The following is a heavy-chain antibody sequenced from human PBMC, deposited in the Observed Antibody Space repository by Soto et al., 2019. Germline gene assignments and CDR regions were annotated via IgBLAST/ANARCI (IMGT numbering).Heavy chain of an antibody. J-gene: IGHJ5*02. CDR2: IYYSGST. V-gene: IGHV4-59*01. Sequence: TLSLTCTVSGGSISSYYWSWIRQPPGKGLEWIGYIYYSGSTNYNPSLKSRVTISVDTSKNQFSLKLSSVTAADTAVYYCARVAAAGMDNLYNWFDPWGQGTLVTVSS. CDR3: ARVAAAGMDNLYNWFDP. D-gene: IGHD6-13*01. CDR1: GGSISSYY.